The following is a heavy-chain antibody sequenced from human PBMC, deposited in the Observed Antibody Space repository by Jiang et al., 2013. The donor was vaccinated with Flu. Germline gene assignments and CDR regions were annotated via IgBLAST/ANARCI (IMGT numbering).Heavy chain of an antibody. J-gene: IGHJ3*01. V-gene: IGHV1-24*01. CDR2: FDPEDGET. CDR1: GSTLTEVT. CDR3: STGLLN. Sequence: SGAEVKKPGASVTVSCKVSGSTLTEVTLHWVRQAPEKGPEWMGGFDPEDGETIYAQKFQDRFIMTEDTSTNTAYMELSTLTFEDTAVYYCSTGLLNWGHGTMVTVSS.